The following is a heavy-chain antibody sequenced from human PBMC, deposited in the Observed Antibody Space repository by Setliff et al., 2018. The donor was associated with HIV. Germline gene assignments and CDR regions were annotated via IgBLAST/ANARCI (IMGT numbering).Heavy chain of an antibody. D-gene: IGHD1-1*01. Sequence: ASVKVSCKAFGYIFTNFGISWVRQAPVQGLEWMGWISGYNGNTGYSQKFQGRVTMTRNTSTSTAYMELSSLTSEDTAVYYCARPSVRMARNWYDFGYWGQGTLVTVSS. V-gene: IGHV1-18*01. CDR2: ISGYNGNT. CDR3: ARPSVRMARNWYDFGY. J-gene: IGHJ4*02. CDR1: GYIFTNFG.